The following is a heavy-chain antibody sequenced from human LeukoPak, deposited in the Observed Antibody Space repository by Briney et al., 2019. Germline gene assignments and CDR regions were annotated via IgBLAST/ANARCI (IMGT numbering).Heavy chain of an antibody. J-gene: IGHJ5*02. CDR3: ARHDYGSGSYYTPHGFDP. D-gene: IGHD3-10*01. V-gene: IGHV4-39*01. Sequence: SETLSLTCTVSGGSISSSSYYWGWIRQPPGKGLEWIGSIYYSGSTYYNPPLKSRVTISVDTSKNQFSLKLSSVTAADTAVYYCARHDYGSGSYYTPHGFDPWGQGTLVTVSS. CDR1: GGSISSSSYY. CDR2: IYYSGST.